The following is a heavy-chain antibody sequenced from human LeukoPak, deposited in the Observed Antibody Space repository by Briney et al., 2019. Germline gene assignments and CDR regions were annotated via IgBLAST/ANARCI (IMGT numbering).Heavy chain of an antibody. J-gene: IGHJ4*02. Sequence: PGGSLRLSCAASGFTFSSYAMSWVRQAPGKGLEWVSAISGSGGSTYYADSVKGRFTISRDNSKNTLYLQMNSLRAEDTAVYYCARETGYCSSTSCYTQGTFDYWGQGTLVTVSS. CDR2: ISGSGGST. CDR1: GFTFSSYA. D-gene: IGHD2-2*02. CDR3: ARETGYCSSTSCYTQGTFDY. V-gene: IGHV3-23*01.